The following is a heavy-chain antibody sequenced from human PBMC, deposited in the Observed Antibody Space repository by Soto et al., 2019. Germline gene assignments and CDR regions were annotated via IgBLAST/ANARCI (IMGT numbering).Heavy chain of an antibody. CDR3: ASRQYSSSCYYSMGFSYYYYGMDV. V-gene: IGHV1-69*01. Sequence: QVQLVQSGAEVKKPGSSVKVSCKASGGTFSSYAISWVRQAPGQGLEWMGGIIPIFGTANYAQKFQGRVTITADESTSTAYMELSSLRSEDTAVYYCASRQYSSSCYYSMGFSYYYYGMDVWGQASTVTVSS. CDR1: GGTFSSYA. J-gene: IGHJ6*02. CDR2: IIPIFGTA. D-gene: IGHD6-13*01.